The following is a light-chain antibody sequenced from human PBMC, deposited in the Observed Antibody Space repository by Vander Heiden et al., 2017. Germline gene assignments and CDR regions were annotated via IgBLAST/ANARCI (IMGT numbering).Light chain of an antibody. CDR2: WAS. CDR1: QTVLSTPNNKNY. CDR3: QQDYSTPQT. J-gene: IGKJ2*01. Sequence: DIAMSTSPHSLSVSLCERASINLTAHQTVLSTPNNKNYLAWYQQKPGKPPKLLIYWASTRQCGVPDRFSGSGSGTDFTLTISSLQAEDAAVYYCQQDYSTPQTFGQGTKVEIK. V-gene: IGKV4-1*01.